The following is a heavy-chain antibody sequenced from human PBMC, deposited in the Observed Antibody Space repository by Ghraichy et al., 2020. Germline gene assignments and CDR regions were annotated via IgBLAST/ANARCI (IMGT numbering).Heavy chain of an antibody. Sequence: SETLSLTCTVSGGSISSGGYYWSWIRQHPGKGLEWIGYIYYSGSTYYNPSLKSRVTISVDMSKNQFSLKLSSVTAADTAVYYCARGLNPQFYYYYGMDVWGQGTTVTVSS. D-gene: IGHD5-24*01. CDR3: ARGLNPQFYYYYGMDV. CDR2: IYYSGST. J-gene: IGHJ6*02. V-gene: IGHV4-31*03. CDR1: GGSISSGGYY.